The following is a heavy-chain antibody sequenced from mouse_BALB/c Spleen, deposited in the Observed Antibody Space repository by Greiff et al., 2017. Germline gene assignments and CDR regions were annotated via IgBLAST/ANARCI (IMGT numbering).Heavy chain of an antibody. V-gene: IGHV1-4*02. D-gene: IGHD2-1*01. CDR1: GYTFTSYT. CDR3: ARQRGNSFAY. Sequence: VKLQESAAELARPGASVKMSCKASGYTFTSYTMHWVKQRPGQGLEWIGYINPSSGYTEYNQKFKDKTTLTADKSSSTAYMQLSSLTSEDSAVYYCARQRGNSFAYWGQGTLVTVSA. CDR2: INPSSGYT. J-gene: IGHJ3*01.